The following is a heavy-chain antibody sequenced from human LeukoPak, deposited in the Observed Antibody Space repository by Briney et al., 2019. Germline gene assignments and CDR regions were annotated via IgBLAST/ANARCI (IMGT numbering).Heavy chain of an antibody. CDR3: ARHKLLWFGELPYYFDY. J-gene: IGHJ4*02. D-gene: IGHD3-10*01. CDR1: GGSISSSSYY. CDR2: IYYSGST. V-gene: IGHV4-39*01. Sequence: PSETLSLTCTVSGGSISSSSYYWGWIRQPPGKGLEWIGSIYYSGSTYYNPSLKSRVTISVDTSKNQFSLKLSSVTAADTAVYYCARHKLLWFGELPYYFDYWGQGTLVTVSS.